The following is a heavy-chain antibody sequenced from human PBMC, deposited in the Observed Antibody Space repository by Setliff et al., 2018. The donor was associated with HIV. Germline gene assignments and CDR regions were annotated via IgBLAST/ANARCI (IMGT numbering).Heavy chain of an antibody. V-gene: IGHV1-2*02. Sequence: ASVKVSCKASGYTFTDYFLHWVRQAPGQGLEWMGWISPHNGDKNIPQRFRGRVTLTRDTSISTAYMELSGLRSDDTAMYYCARDLRHSSGWSPIDYWGQGTLVTVSS. D-gene: IGHD6-19*01. CDR2: ISPHNGDK. J-gene: IGHJ4*02. CDR1: GYTFTDYF. CDR3: ARDLRHSSGWSPIDY.